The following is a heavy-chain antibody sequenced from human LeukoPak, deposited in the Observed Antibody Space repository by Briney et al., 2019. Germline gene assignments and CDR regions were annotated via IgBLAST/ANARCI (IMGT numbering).Heavy chain of an antibody. CDR3: ARLAAAGFDY. CDR1: GFTLSSYS. CDR2: ISSSSSYI. V-gene: IGHV3-21*01. D-gene: IGHD6-13*01. Sequence: GGSLRPSWPPSGFTLSSYSMNWVRQAPGKGLGWFSSISSSSSYIYYADSVKGRFTISRDNAKNSLYLQMNSLRAEDTAVYYCARLAAAGFDYWGQGTLVTVSS. J-gene: IGHJ4*02.